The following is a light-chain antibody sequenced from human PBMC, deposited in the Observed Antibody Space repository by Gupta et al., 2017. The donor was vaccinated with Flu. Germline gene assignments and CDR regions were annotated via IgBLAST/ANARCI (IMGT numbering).Light chain of an antibody. J-gene: IGLJ2*01. CDR2: RFN. Sequence: QSVLTQPPSASGTPGQKVTISCSGSSSNVGSNNVFWYQQIPGMAPKLLIYRFNQRPSGVPDRFAGYKAGTSASPAISVLRAEDDADYYGAEWDDSLSVQVFGGGTKLTVL. CDR1: SSNVGSNN. V-gene: IGLV1-47*01. CDR3: AEWDDSLSVQV.